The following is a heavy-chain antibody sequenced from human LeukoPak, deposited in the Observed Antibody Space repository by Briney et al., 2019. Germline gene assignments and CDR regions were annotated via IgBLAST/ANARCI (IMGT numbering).Heavy chain of an antibody. CDR2: ISYDGSNK. D-gene: IGHD1-26*01. V-gene: IGHV3-30-3*01. J-gene: IGHJ4*02. Sequence: GGSLRLSCAASGFTFSSYAMHWVRQAPGKGLEWVAVISYDGSNKYYADSVKGRFTISRDNSKNSLYLQMNSLRAEDTALYHCARTGEWELARELDYWGQGTLVTVSS. CDR3: ARTGEWELARELDY. CDR1: GFTFSSYA.